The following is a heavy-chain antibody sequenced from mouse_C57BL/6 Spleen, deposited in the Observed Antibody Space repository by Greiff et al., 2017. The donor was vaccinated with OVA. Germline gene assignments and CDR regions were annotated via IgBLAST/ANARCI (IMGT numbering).Heavy chain of an antibody. D-gene: IGHD4-1*02. CDR1: GFTFSSYA. CDR3: ARDQLHYCDY. J-gene: IGHJ2*01. V-gene: IGHV5-4*01. Sequence: EVKLMESGGGLVKPGGSLKLSCAASGFTFSSYAMSWVRQTPEKRLEWVATISDGGSYTYYPDNVKGRFTISRDNAKNNLYLQMSHLKSEDTAMYYCARDQLHYCDYWGQGTTLTVSS. CDR2: ISDGGSYT.